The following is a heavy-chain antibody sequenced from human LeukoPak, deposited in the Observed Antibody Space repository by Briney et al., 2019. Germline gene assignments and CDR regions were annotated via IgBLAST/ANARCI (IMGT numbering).Heavy chain of an antibody. CDR3: AREAKPYYYYYGMDV. Sequence: ASVKVSCKASGYTFTGYYMHWVRPPPGQGLEGMGRINPNSGGTNFAQKFQGRVTMTRDTSISTACMELSRLRSDDTAVYYCAREAKPYYYYYGMDVWGQGTTVTVSS. D-gene: IGHD1-14*01. CDR1: GYTFTGYY. CDR2: INPNSGGT. V-gene: IGHV1-2*06. J-gene: IGHJ6*02.